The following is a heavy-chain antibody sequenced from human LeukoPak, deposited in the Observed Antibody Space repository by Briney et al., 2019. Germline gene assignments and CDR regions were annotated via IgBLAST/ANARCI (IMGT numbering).Heavy chain of an antibody. CDR1: GFTFSDYY. Sequence: GGSLRLSCAASGFTFSDYYVSWIRQAPGKGLEWVSYISSSGSTIYYADSVKGRFTISRDNSKNTLYLQMNSLRAEDTAVYYCARARGTITGYFDYWGQGTLVTVSS. CDR2: ISSSGSTI. V-gene: IGHV3-11*01. CDR3: ARARGTITGYFDY. D-gene: IGHD5-12*01. J-gene: IGHJ4*02.